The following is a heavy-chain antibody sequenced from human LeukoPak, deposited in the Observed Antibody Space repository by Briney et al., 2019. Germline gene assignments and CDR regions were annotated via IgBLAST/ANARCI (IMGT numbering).Heavy chain of an antibody. CDR2: ISSSGSTI. V-gene: IGHV3-48*03. Sequence: PGGPLRLPCAASGFTFSSYEMNWVRQAPGKGLEWVSYISSSGSTIYYADSVKGRFTISRDNAKNSLYLQMNSLRAEDTAVYYCAELGTTMIGGVWGKGTTVTISS. CDR3: AELGTTMIGGV. J-gene: IGHJ6*04. CDR1: GFTFSSYE. D-gene: IGHD3-10*02.